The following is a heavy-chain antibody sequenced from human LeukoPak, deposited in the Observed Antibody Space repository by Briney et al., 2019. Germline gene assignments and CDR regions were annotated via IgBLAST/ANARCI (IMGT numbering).Heavy chain of an antibody. CDR3: ARVDSGSYYVGDY. D-gene: IGHD1-26*01. V-gene: IGHV3-30*04. Sequence: PGRSLRLSCAASGFTFSSYAVHWVRQAPGKGLEWVAVISYDGSNKYYADSVKGRFTISRDNSKNTLYLQMNSLRAEDTAVYYCARVDSGSYYVGDYWGQGALVTVSS. J-gene: IGHJ4*02. CDR1: GFTFSSYA. CDR2: ISYDGSNK.